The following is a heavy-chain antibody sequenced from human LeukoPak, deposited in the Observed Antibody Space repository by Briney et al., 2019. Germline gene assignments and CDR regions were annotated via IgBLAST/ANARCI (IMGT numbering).Heavy chain of an antibody. Sequence: PGGSLRLSCAASGFTFSSYWMSWVRQAPGKGLEWVANIKQDGSEKYYVDSVKGRFTISRDNAKNSLYLQMNSLRAEDTAVYYCARTPRGYGINFDYWGQGTLVTVSS. CDR1: GFTFSSYW. CDR2: IKQDGSEK. J-gene: IGHJ4*02. CDR3: ARTPRGYGINFDY. V-gene: IGHV3-7*01. D-gene: IGHD5-18*01.